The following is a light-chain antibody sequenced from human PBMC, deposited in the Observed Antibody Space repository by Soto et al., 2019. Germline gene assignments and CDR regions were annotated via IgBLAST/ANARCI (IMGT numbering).Light chain of an antibody. CDR1: QSVSNSF. V-gene: IGKV3-20*01. CDR3: EQYSTLPHT. CDR2: GVS. Sequence: SVLTQSPGTLSLSPGERATLSCRASQSVSNSFFAWYQQKPGQAPRLLLYGVSSRATGIPDRFSGSGSGTDFTLTINRLEPDEFVVYYCEQYSTLPHTFGQGNELEV. J-gene: IGKJ2*01.